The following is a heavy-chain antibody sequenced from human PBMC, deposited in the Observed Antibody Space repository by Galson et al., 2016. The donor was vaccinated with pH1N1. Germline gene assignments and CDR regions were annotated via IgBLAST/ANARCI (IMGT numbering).Heavy chain of an antibody. Sequence: SLRLSCATSGFTFSNYWMHWVRQAPGKGLEWVANINRDGSQKYYVDSVKGRFTISRDNAKNSVYMQMNSLRAEDTAVYHCAREVGGMGAYWGQGTLVTVSS. CDR2: INRDGSQK. CDR1: GFTFSNYW. CDR3: AREVGGMGAY. J-gene: IGHJ4*02. D-gene: IGHD3-16*01. V-gene: IGHV3-7*01.